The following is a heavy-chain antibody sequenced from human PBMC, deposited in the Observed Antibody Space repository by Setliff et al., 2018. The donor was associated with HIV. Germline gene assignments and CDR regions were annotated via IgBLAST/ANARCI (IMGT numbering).Heavy chain of an antibody. J-gene: IGHJ4*02. Sequence: ASVKVSCKASGGTFSSYAISWVRQAPGQGLEWMGVINPSGGITTSAQKFLGRVTMTKDTSTSTVYMEVSNLKSEDTAVYYCASAPLTTVTTGPRCYLDSWGQGTLVTVSS. CDR3: ASAPLTTVTTGPRCYLDS. CDR1: GGTFSSYA. V-gene: IGHV1-46*01. D-gene: IGHD4-17*01. CDR2: INPSGGIT.